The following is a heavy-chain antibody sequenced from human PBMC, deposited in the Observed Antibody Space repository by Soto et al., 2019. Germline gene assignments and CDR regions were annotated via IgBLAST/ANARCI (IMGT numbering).Heavy chain of an antibody. Sequence: ETLSLTCAVSGGSISSSSFYWGWIRQPPGKGLEWIGSFYYSESTYYNPSLKSRVIISVDTSKNQFSLKLSSVTAADTAVYYCATITIFGVVHNYFDYWGQGTLVTVSS. CDR2: FYYSEST. J-gene: IGHJ4*02. CDR1: GGSISSSSFY. V-gene: IGHV4-39*01. D-gene: IGHD3-3*01. CDR3: ATITIFGVVHNYFDY.